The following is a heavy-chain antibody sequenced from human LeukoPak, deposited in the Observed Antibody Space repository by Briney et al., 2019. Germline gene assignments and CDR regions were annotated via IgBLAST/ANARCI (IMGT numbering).Heavy chain of an antibody. V-gene: IGHV3-30*04. CDR1: GFTFSSHA. D-gene: IGHD6-13*01. J-gene: IGHJ4*02. CDR3: AKDGPSSSWGKFDY. CDR2: ISYDGSNK. Sequence: GGSLRLSCAASGFTFSSHAMHWVRQAPGKGLEWVAVISYDGSNKYYADSVKGRFTISRDNSKNTLYLQMNSLRAEDTAVYHCAKDGPSSSWGKFDYWGQGTLVTVSS.